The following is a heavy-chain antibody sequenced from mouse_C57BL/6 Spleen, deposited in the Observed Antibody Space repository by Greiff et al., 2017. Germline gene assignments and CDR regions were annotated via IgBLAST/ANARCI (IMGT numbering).Heavy chain of an antibody. Sequence: VQLQQSGPGLVAPSQSLSITCTVSGFSLTSYAISWVRQPTGKGLEWLGVIWTGGGTNYNSALTSRLSISKDNSKSQVFLKMNSLQTDDTARYYCARARGSNPYYAMDYWGQGTSVTVSS. CDR1: GFSLTSYA. CDR2: IWTGGGT. J-gene: IGHJ4*01. CDR3: ARARGSNPYYAMDY. D-gene: IGHD2-5*01. V-gene: IGHV2-9-1*01.